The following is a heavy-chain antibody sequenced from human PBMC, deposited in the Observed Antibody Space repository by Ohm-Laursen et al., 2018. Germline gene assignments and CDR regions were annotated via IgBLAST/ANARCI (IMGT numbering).Heavy chain of an antibody. D-gene: IGHD3-22*01. V-gene: IGHV1-2*02. CDR2: INPNSGGT. Sequence: ASVKVSCKASGYTFTGYYMHWVRQAPGQGLEWMGWINPNSGGTNYAQKFQGRVTMTRDTSISTAYMELSRLGSDDTAVYYCARDDYYYDSSGYFYFDLWGRGTLVTVSS. J-gene: IGHJ2*01. CDR1: GYTFTGYY. CDR3: ARDDYYYDSSGYFYFDL.